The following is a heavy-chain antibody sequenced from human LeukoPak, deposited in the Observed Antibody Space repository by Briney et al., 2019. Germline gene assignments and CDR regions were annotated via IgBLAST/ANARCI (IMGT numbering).Heavy chain of an antibody. D-gene: IGHD1-1*01. CDR3: ARAASGYYMDV. J-gene: IGHJ6*03. Sequence: SETLSLTCTVSGGSISSYYWSWVRQPPGKELEWIGYIYYSGSTNYNPSLMSRVTISVDTSKNQFSLKLNSVAAADTAVYYCARAASGYYMDVWGNGTTVTVSS. V-gene: IGHV4-59*01. CDR1: GGSISSYY. CDR2: IYYSGST.